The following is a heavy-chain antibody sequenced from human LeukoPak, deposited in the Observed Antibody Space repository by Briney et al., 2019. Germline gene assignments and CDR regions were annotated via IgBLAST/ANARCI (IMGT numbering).Heavy chain of an antibody. CDR3: ARLQADSSGYYELGRYFDY. D-gene: IGHD3-22*01. V-gene: IGHV4-34*01. Sequence: SETLSLTCAVYGGSFSGYYWSWIRQPPGKGLEWIGEINHSGSTNYNPSLKSRVTISVDTSKNQFSLKLSSVTAADTAVYYCARLQADSSGYYELGRYFDYWGQGTLVTVSS. J-gene: IGHJ4*02. CDR2: INHSGST. CDR1: GGSFSGYY.